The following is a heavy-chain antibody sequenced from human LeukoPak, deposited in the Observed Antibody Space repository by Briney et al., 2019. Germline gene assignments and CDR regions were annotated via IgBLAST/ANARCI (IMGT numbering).Heavy chain of an antibody. CDR2: ISAYNGNT. Sequence: VASVKVSCKASGYTFTSYGISWVRQAPGQGLEWMGWISAYNGNTNYAQKLQGRVTMNTDTSTSTAYMELRSLRSDDTAVYYCARDRSYYGSGSYYADYYYYYYMDVWGKGTTVTVSS. J-gene: IGHJ6*03. D-gene: IGHD3-10*01. CDR1: GYTFTSYG. CDR3: ARDRSYYGSGSYYADYYYYYYMDV. V-gene: IGHV1-18*01.